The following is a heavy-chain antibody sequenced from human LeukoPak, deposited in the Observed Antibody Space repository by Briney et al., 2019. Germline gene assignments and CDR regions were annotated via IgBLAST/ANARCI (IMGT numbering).Heavy chain of an antibody. CDR3: AKHDTKNSGRYHTDY. D-gene: IGHD3-10*01. Sequence: AETLSVTYTVSGVSITTSYWSWIRQPPGKGLEWIGYIHYTGPIHYSPFLRSRVTMSVDTSKNQFSLMLSSVTAADTAVYYCAKHDTKNSGRYHTDYWSQGTLATVSS. CDR1: GVSITTSY. V-gene: IGHV4-59*08. CDR2: IHYTGPI. J-gene: IGHJ4*02.